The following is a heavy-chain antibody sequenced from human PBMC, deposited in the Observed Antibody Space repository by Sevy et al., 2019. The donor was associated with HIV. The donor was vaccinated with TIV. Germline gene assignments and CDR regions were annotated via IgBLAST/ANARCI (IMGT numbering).Heavy chain of an antibody. D-gene: IGHD6-13*01. CDR2: IIPMFGTA. CDR1: GRTFRSNA. CDR3: ARSISWYASFDY. Sequence: ASVKVSCKSSGRTFRSNAISWVRQAPGQGLEWMGGIIPMFGTANYAQKFQGRVTITGDESASTAYMELSSLRSDDTAIYYCARSISWYASFDYWGQGTLVTVSS. V-gene: IGHV1-69*13. J-gene: IGHJ4*02.